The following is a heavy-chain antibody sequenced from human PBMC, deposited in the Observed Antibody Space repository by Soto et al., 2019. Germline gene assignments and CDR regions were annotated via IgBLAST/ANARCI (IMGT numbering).Heavy chain of an antibody. CDR2: ISGSSSYI. J-gene: IGHJ4*02. V-gene: IGHV3-11*05. Sequence: GGSLRLSCAGSRFAFSDYYMTWIRQAPGKGLEWLSSISGSSSYINYADSVKGRFSISRDNAKNSLYLQMNSLRAEDTAVYYCAREHSSGSYFDYWGQGILVTVSS. CDR3: AREHSSGSYFDY. D-gene: IGHD3-22*01. CDR1: RFAFSDYY.